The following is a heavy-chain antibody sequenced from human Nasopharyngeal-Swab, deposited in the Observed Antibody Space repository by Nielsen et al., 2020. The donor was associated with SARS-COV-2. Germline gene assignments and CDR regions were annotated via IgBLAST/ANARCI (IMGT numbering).Heavy chain of an antibody. CDR1: GYTFITYG. V-gene: IGHV1-18*01. Sequence: ASVKVSCKASGYTFITYGITWVRQAPGQGLEGMGWISTYNGDTNYAQKVQGRVTMTTETSTRTAYMELRSLRSDDTAVYYCARGREDYGFWPGNPQDAFDIWGQGTMVTVSP. J-gene: IGHJ3*02. CDR2: ISTYNGDT. D-gene: IGHD3/OR15-3a*01. CDR3: ARGREDYGFWPGNPQDAFDI.